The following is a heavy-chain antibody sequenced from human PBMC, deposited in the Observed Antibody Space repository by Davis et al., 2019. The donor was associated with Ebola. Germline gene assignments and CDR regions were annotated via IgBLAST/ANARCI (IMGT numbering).Heavy chain of an antibody. CDR2: ISGSSSTI. J-gene: IGHJ4*02. CDR3: ATVAAAVLSY. CDR1: GFTFNSYS. V-gene: IGHV3-48*02. D-gene: IGHD6-13*01. Sequence: PGGSLRLSCTASGFTFNSYSMNWVRQAPGKGLEWVSYISGSSSTIYYADSVKGRFTISRDKAKNSLYLQMNSLRDEDTAVYYCATVAAAVLSYWGQGTLVTVSS.